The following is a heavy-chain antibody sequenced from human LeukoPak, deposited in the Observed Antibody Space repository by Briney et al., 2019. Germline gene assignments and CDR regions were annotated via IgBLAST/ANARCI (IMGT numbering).Heavy chain of an antibody. CDR1: GYTFTGYY. J-gene: IGHJ4*02. CDR3: AKVGGSGDYGNYFLYY. CDR2: INPNSGGT. D-gene: IGHD4-11*01. Sequence: GASVKVSCKASGYTFTGYYMHWVRQAPGQGLEWMGWINPNSGGTNYAQKFQGRVTMTRDTSINSAYMELSSLRSDDTAVYYCAKVGGSGDYGNYFLYYWGQGTLVTVSS. V-gene: IGHV1-2*02.